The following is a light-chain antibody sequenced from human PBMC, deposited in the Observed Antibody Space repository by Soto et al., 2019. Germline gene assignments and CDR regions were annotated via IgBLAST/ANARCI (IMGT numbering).Light chain of an antibody. V-gene: IGKV1-39*01. CDR2: AAS. CDR1: QNINRH. J-gene: IGKJ3*01. CDR3: QQSYSTPLVT. Sequence: DIQMTQSPSSLSASVGDRVTITCRASQNINRHLNWYQQKPGKAPKVLIFAASRLQSGVPSRFSGSGSGTDFTLTISSLQPEDFGTYYCQQSYSTPLVTVGPGTRVDIK.